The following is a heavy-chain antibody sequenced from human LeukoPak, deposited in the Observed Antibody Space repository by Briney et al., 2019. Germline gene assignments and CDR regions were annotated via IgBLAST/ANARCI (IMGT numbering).Heavy chain of an antibody. CDR3: ARTKRTLGYCTNGVCYPLFY. V-gene: IGHV1-18*01. CDR2: ISAYNGNT. CDR1: GYTFTSYG. D-gene: IGHD2-8*01. Sequence: ASVKASCKASGYTFTSYGISWVRQAPGQVLEWMGWISAYNGNTNYAQKLQGRVTMTTDTSTSTAYMEMRSLRSDDTAVYYCARTKRTLGYCTNGVCYPLFYWGQGTLVTVSS. J-gene: IGHJ4*02.